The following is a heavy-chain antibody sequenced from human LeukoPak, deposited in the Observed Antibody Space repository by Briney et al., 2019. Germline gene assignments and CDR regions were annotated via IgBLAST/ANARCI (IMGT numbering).Heavy chain of an antibody. Sequence: SETLSLTCTVSGGSISHYFWSWIRQPPGKALEWIGYIYYSGSTNYNPSLKSRVTISVATSKTQFSLKLSSVTAADTAVYYCARFRTSGDPTRSFDYWGQGTLVTVSS. CDR1: GGSISHYF. J-gene: IGHJ4*02. D-gene: IGHD1-1*01. CDR3: ARFRTSGDPTRSFDY. CDR2: IYYSGST. V-gene: IGHV4-59*08.